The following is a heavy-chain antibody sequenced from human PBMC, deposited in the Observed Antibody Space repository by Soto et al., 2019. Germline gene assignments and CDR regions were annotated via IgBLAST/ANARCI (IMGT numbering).Heavy chain of an antibody. CDR2: ISGSGGST. J-gene: IGHJ4*02. CDR1: GFTFSSYA. Sequence: EVQLLESGGGLVQPGGSLRLSCAASGFTFSSYAMSWVRQAPGKGLEWVSAISGSGGSTYYADSVKGRFTISRDNSKNTLYLQMNSLRAEDTAVYYCAKDRDVDTAMAETFDYWGQGTLVTVSS. V-gene: IGHV3-23*01. D-gene: IGHD5-18*01. CDR3: AKDRDVDTAMAETFDY.